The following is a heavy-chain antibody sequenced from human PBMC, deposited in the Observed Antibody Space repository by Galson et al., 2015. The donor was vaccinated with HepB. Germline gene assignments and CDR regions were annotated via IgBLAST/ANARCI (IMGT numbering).Heavy chain of an antibody. CDR3: ARLTGYCSSTSCYYYYMDV. CDR1: GGTFSRSA. Sequence: SVKASCKASGGTFSRSAISWVRQAPGQGLEWMGGIIPIFSTANYAQKFQGRVTFSADESTSTAYMEVSSLRSEDTAVYYCARLTGYCSSTSCYYYYMDVWGKGTTVTVSS. CDR2: IIPIFSTA. D-gene: IGHD2-2*01. J-gene: IGHJ6*03. V-gene: IGHV1-69*13.